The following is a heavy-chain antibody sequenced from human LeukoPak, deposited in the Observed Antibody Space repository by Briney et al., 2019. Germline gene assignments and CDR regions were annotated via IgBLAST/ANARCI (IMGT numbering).Heavy chain of an antibody. CDR2: IYYSGST. CDR1: GGSISNYY. V-gene: IGHV4-59*08. Sequence: PSETLSLTCTVSGGSISNYYWSWIRQPPGEGLEWIGYIYYSGSTNYNPSLKSRVTISIDTSKNQFSLNLTPVTAADTAVYYCARGGLGGITAYSNYLFDYWGQGTPVTVSS. CDR3: ARGGLGGITAYSNYLFDY. D-gene: IGHD4-11*01. J-gene: IGHJ4*02.